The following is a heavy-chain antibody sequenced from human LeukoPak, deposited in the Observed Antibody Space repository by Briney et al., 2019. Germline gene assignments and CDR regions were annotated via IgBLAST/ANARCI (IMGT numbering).Heavy chain of an antibody. CDR2: ISGSGGST. J-gene: IGHJ4*02. CDR1: GFTFSSYG. V-gene: IGHV3-23*01. CDR3: ANPGYDILTGTK. Sequence: GGTLRLSCAASGFTFSSYGMSWVRQAPGKGLEWVSGISGSGGSTYNADSVKGRFTISRDNSKNTLYLQMNSLRAEDTAVYYCANPGYDILTGTKWGQGTLVTVSS. D-gene: IGHD3-9*01.